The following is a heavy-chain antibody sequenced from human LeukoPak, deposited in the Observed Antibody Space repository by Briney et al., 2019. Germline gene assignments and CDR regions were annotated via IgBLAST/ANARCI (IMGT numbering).Heavy chain of an antibody. J-gene: IGHJ4*02. Sequence: SETLSLTCTVSGGSISSSSYYWGWIRQPPGKGLEWIGSIYYSGSTYYNPSLKSRVTISRDTSKNQFSLKLNSVTAADTAVYYCARTNSGSGDYWGQGTLVTVSS. CDR2: IYYSGST. D-gene: IGHD6-13*01. V-gene: IGHV4-39*07. CDR3: ARTNSGSGDY. CDR1: GGSISSSSYY.